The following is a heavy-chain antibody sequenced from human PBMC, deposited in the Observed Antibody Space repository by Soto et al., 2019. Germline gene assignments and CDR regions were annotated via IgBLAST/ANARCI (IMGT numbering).Heavy chain of an antibody. J-gene: IGHJ4*02. Sequence: EVQLLESGGGLVQPGGSLRLSCAASGFTFRSYAMPWVRQAPGKGLEWVSVISGSGAVTFYADSVKGRFTISRDNSKNTLYLQVNSLRAEDSAVYYCAKAKGQYSSSSFDYWGQGTLVTVSS. D-gene: IGHD6-6*01. CDR3: AKAKGQYSSSSFDY. CDR1: GFTFRSYA. CDR2: ISGSGAVT. V-gene: IGHV3-23*01.